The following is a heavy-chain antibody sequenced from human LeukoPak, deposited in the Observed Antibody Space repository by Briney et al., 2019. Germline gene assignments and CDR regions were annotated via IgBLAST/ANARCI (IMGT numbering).Heavy chain of an antibody. V-gene: IGHV4-34*01. CDR3: ARGLGYGGNSGRLWFDY. J-gene: IGHJ4*02. Sequence: PSESLCLTCAVYGGSFSGYYWSWIPQPPGKGLEWIGEIHYSGSTNYNPYLKSRVTISVDTSKNQFSLRLSSVTAADTAVYYCARGLGYGGNSGRLWFDYWGQGTLVTVSS. CDR2: IHYSGST. CDR1: GGSFSGYY. D-gene: IGHD4-23*01.